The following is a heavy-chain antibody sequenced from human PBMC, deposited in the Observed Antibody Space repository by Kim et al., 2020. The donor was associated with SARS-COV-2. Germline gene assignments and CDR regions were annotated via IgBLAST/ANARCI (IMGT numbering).Heavy chain of an antibody. D-gene: IGHD4-17*01. V-gene: IGHV4-59*08. Sequence: SETLSLTCTVSGGSISSYYWSWVRQPPEKGLEWIGYIYYSGGTNYNPSLKSRVTISVDRSKNQFSLKLSYVTAADTAVYYCARLEVTDYGDDGWEFVIDFWGQGTLVAVSS. CDR2: IYYSGGT. CDR1: GGSISSYY. J-gene: IGHJ4*02. CDR3: ARLEVTDYGDDGWEFVIDF.